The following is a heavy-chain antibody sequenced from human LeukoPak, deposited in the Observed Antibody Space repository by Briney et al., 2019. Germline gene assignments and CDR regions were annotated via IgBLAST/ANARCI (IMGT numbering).Heavy chain of an antibody. D-gene: IGHD6-19*01. V-gene: IGHV3-30*18. CDR3: AKDVRIAVAGTGMDV. Sequence: GGSLRLSCAASGFTFSSYGMHWVRQAPGKGLEWVAVISYDGSNKYYADSVKGRFTISRDNSKNTLYLQMNSLRAEDTAVYYCAKDVRIAVAGTGMDVWGQGTTVTVSS. J-gene: IGHJ6*02. CDR2: ISYDGSNK. CDR1: GFTFSSYG.